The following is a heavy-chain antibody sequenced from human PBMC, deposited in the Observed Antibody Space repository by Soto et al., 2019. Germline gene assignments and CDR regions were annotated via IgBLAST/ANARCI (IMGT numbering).Heavy chain of an antibody. CDR3: ARRSGRGGCSDY. CDR2: SRDKANSYTT. D-gene: IGHD3-3*01. J-gene: IGHJ4*02. V-gene: IGHV3-72*01. CDR1: GFTFSDHF. Sequence: EMQLVESGGGLVQPGGSLRVSCAASGFTFSDHFMDWVRQAPGKGLEWVGRSRDKANSYTTEYAASVKGRFTISRDDSQNSVYLQMNNLKAEDTALYFCARRSGRGGCSDYWGQGTLVTVSS.